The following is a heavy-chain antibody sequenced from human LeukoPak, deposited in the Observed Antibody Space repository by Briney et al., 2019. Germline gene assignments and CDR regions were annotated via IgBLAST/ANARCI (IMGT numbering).Heavy chain of an antibody. D-gene: IGHD3-22*01. Sequence: SETLSLTCTASGGSISSSGYYWGWIRQPPGKGLEWIGSIYYSGSTYYKPSLKSRVTISVDTSKNQFSLKLSSVTAADTAVYYCARAGNYYDSSGYPILGSYFDLWGRGTLVMVSS. J-gene: IGHJ2*01. V-gene: IGHV4-39*01. CDR3: ARAGNYYDSSGYPILGSYFDL. CDR2: IYYSGST. CDR1: GGSISSSGYY.